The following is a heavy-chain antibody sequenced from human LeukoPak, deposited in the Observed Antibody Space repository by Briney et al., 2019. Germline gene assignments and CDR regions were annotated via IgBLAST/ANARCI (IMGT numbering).Heavy chain of an antibody. Sequence: PGGSLRLSCEASGFMLNVYYMSWFRLAPGKGLEWIGYISPTGSYTTYADSVRDRFTISRDNAKNLLFLQMNDLRTEDTAVYYCARKLGGTQCGGDCFFDHWGQGTRVAVSS. CDR3: ARKLGGTQCGGDCFFDH. CDR2: ISPTGSYT. V-gene: IGHV3-11*03. D-gene: IGHD2-21*02. CDR1: GFMLNVYY. J-gene: IGHJ4*02.